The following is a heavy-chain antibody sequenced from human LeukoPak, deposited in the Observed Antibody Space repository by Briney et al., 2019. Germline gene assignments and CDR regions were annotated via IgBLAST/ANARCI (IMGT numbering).Heavy chain of an antibody. CDR1: GFTVSSNY. V-gene: IGHV3-53*01. D-gene: IGHD6-19*01. J-gene: IGHJ6*02. CDR2: IYSGRST. CDR3: ARDRADPRLDYYYGMDV. Sequence: GGSLRLSCAASGFTVSSNYMSWVRQAPGKGLEWVSVIYSGRSTYYADSVKGRFTISRDNSKNTLYLQMNSLRAEDTAVYYCARDRADPRLDYYYGMDVWGQGTTVTVSS.